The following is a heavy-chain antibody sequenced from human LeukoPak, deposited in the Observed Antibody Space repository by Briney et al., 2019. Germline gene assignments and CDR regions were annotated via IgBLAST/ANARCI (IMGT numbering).Heavy chain of an antibody. CDR1: GFTFSDYY. J-gene: IGHJ4*02. CDR3: TFHKRIGDFDY. V-gene: IGHV3-15*01. D-gene: IGHD2-15*01. CDR2: IKSKTDGGTR. Sequence: PGGSLRLSCAASGFTFSDYYMSWVRQAPGKGLEWVGRIKSKTDGGTRDYAAPVKGRFTISRDDSKNTLYLQMKSLKTEDTAVYYCTFHKRIGDFDYWGQGTLVTVSS.